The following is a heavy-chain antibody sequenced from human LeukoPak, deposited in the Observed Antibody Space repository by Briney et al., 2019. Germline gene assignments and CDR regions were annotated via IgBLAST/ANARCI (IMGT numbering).Heavy chain of an antibody. CDR1: GLTFTNYW. CDR2: IDNDGSST. J-gene: IGHJ2*01. Sequence: GGSLTLSCEASGLTFTNYWMHWVRQVPGKGLIWVSRIDNDGSSTNYADSVKGRFTISRDNAKNTVYLHMNRLRDDDTAIYYCARDQWYFDLWGRGTRVTVSS. CDR3: ARDQWYFDL. V-gene: IGHV3-74*01.